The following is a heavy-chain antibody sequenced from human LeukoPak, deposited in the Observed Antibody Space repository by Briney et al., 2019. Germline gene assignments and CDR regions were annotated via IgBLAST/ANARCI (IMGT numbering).Heavy chain of an antibody. CDR2: IYYTGNT. J-gene: IGHJ3*02. V-gene: IGHV4-39*07. D-gene: IGHD5-18*01. CDR1: GDSIAGYY. Sequence: PSETLSLTCSVSGDSIAGYYWGWIRRPPGKGLEWIGNIYYTGNTYYNSSLKSRVTISVDTSKNQFSLKLSSVTAADTAVYYCARRGYTFARAFDIWGQGTMVTVSS. CDR3: ARRGYTFARAFDI.